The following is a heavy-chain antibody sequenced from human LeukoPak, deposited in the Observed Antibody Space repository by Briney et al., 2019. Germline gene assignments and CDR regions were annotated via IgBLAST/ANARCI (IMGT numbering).Heavy chain of an antibody. J-gene: IGHJ4*02. CDR2: ISSDGSST. CDR3: AREGTVVVAAKKIDY. D-gene: IGHD2-15*01. V-gene: IGHV3-74*01. CDR1: GFTFGSYW. Sequence: GGSLGLSCAASGFTFGSYWMHWVRQAPGKGLVWVSRISSDGSSTSYADSVKGRFTISRDNAKNTLYLQMNSLRAEDTAVYYCAREGTVVVAAKKIDYWGQGTLVTVSS.